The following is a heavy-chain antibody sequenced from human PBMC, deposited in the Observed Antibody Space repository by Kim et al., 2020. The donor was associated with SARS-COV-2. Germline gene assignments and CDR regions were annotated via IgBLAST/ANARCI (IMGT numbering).Heavy chain of an antibody. Sequence: GGSLRLSCAASGFTFSSYDMHWVRQATGKGLEWVSAIGTAGDTYYPGSVKGRFTISRENAKNSLYLQMNSLRAGDTAVYYCARGSYYGSGSYGWFDPWGQGTLVTVSS. D-gene: IGHD3-10*01. J-gene: IGHJ5*02. CDR2: IGTAGDT. CDR1: GFTFSSYD. V-gene: IGHV3-13*04. CDR3: ARGSYYGSGSYGWFDP.